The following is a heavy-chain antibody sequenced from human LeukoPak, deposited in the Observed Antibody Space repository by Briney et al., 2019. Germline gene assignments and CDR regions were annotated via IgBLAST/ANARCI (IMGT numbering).Heavy chain of an antibody. J-gene: IGHJ6*02. CDR2: IRSKAYGGTA. V-gene: IGHV3-49*04. CDR3: ARASGCYYYYGMDV. Sequence: PGGSLRLSCRASGFTFGDYALSWVRQAPGKGLEWVGFIRSKAYGGTAEYAASVKGRFTISRDNAENSLYLQMNSLRAEDTAVYYCARASGCYYYYGMDVWGQGTTVTVSS. CDR1: GFTFGDYA. D-gene: IGHD3-10*01.